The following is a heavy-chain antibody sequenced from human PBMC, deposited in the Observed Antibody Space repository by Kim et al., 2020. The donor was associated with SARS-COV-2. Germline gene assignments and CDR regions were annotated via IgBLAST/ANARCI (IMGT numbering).Heavy chain of an antibody. D-gene: IGHD6-6*01. V-gene: IGHV1-18*01. Sequence: AQKLQGRVTMTTDTSTRTAYMELRSLRSDDTAVYYCARDGSIAAHSWFDPWGQGTLVTVSS. J-gene: IGHJ5*02. CDR3: ARDGSIAAHSWFDP.